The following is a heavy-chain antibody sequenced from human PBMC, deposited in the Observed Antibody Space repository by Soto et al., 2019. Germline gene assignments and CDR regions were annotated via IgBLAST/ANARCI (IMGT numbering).Heavy chain of an antibody. J-gene: IGHJ4*02. CDR3: AKAEITLAAMVPYYFDY. Sequence: GGSLRLSCAASGFTFSSYAMSWVRQAPGKGLEWVSAISGSGGSTYYADSVKGRFTISRDNSKNTLYLQMNSLRAEDTAVYYCAKAEITLAAMVPYYFDYWGQGTLVTVSS. V-gene: IGHV3-23*01. CDR2: ISGSGGST. CDR1: GFTFSSYA. D-gene: IGHD5-18*01.